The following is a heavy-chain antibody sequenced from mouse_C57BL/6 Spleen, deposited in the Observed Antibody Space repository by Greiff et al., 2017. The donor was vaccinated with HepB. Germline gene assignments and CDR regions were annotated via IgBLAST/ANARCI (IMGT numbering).Heavy chain of an antibody. CDR1: GYSITSGYG. J-gene: IGHJ2*01. V-gene: IGHV3-1*02. D-gene: IGHD1-2*01. CDR3: ARTARIKY. CDR2: INYSGST. Sequence: EVQLQQSGPGLVKPSQSLSLTCTVTGYSITSGYGWNWIRQFPGNKLEWMGYINYSGSTNYNPSLKSRISITRDTSKNQFFLQLNSVTTEDTATYYCARTARIKYWGQGTTLTVSS.